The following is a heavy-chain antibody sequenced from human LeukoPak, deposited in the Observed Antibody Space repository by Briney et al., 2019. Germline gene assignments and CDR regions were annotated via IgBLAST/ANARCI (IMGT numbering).Heavy chain of an antibody. Sequence: RGESLKISCKGSGYSFTDYWIGWVRQMPGKGLEWMGIIYPGDSDTRYSPSFHGQVALSADKSISTAFLQWSSLKASDTAIYYCARHLVADTIVIDSWGQGTLVTVSS. D-gene: IGHD2-2*01. CDR1: GYSFTDYW. V-gene: IGHV5-51*01. CDR2: IYPGDSDT. J-gene: IGHJ4*02. CDR3: ARHLVADTIVIDS.